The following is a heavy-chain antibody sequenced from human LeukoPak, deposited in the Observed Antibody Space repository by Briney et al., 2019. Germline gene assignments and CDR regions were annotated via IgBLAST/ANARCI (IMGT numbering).Heavy chain of an antibody. V-gene: IGHV4-38-2*02. Sequence: PSETLSLTCTVSGYSISSGYYWGWIRQPPGKGLEWIGSIYHSGSTYYNPSLKSRVTISVDTSKNQFSPKLSSVTAADTAVYYCARVDGSGITGTIGWFDPWGQGTLVTVSS. CDR2: IYHSGST. CDR1: GYSISSGYY. D-gene: IGHD1-7*01. CDR3: ARVDGSGITGTIGWFDP. J-gene: IGHJ5*02.